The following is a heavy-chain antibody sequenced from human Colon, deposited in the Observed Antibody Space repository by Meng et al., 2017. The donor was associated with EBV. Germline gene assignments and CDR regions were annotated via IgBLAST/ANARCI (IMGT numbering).Heavy chain of an antibody. CDR1: GCTVSSDGYY. CDR2: IYYSGST. J-gene: IGHJ4*02. D-gene: IGHD2-2*01. Sequence: VELQESGPGLVKPSQTLSLTCTVSGCTVSSDGYYWTWIRQHPGKGLEWFGNIYYSGSTYYNPSLKRRVIISIDTAKNQFSLNLRFVTAADTAVYYCARVSSSWDYFDYWGQGTLVTVSS. V-gene: IGHV4-31*03. CDR3: ARVSSSWDYFDY.